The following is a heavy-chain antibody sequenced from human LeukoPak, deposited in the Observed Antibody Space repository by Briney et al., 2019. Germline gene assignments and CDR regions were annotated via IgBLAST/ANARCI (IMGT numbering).Heavy chain of an antibody. J-gene: IGHJ4*02. V-gene: IGHV1-46*01. CDR2: INPSGGTT. D-gene: IGHD2-2*01. Sequence: ASVKVSCKASGGTFSSYAISWVRQAPGQGLEWMGIINPSGGTTNYAQKFQGRVTMTRDTSTSTVSMELSSLKSEDTAVYYCARGGGYCSTTSCYAFYWGQGTLVTVSS. CDR3: ARGGGYCSTTSCYAFY. CDR1: GGTFSSYA.